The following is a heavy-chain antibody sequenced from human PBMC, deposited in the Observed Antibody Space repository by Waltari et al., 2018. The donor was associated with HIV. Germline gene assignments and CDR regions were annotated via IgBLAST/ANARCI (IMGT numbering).Heavy chain of an antibody. J-gene: IGHJ4*02. D-gene: IGHD2-2*01. CDR3: AIFCSSTSCYAKSGFDY. CDR1: GYTFTSYG. V-gene: IGHV1-18*01. CDR2: ISAYNGNT. Sequence: QVQLVQSGAEVKKPGASVKVSCKASGYTFTSYGISWVRQAPGQGLEWMGWISAYNGNTNYAQKLQGRVTMTTDTSTSTAYMELRSLRSDDTAVYYCAIFCSSTSCYAKSGFDYWGQGTLVTVSS.